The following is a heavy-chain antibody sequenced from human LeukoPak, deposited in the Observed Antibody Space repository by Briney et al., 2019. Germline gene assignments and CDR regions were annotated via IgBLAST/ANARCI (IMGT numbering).Heavy chain of an antibody. D-gene: IGHD2-15*01. CDR2: ISSSGTIM. V-gene: IGHV3-48*03. CDR3: ARDPHFCSGGTCGDYFDY. CDR1: GFTFSTYE. Sequence: GGSLRLSCAASGFTFSTYEMNWVRQAPGKGLEWVSYISSSGTIMYYSDSVKGRFTISRDNARNTVYLQMNSLGAEDTAVYFCARDPHFCSGGTCGDYFDYWGQGTLVTVSS. J-gene: IGHJ4*02.